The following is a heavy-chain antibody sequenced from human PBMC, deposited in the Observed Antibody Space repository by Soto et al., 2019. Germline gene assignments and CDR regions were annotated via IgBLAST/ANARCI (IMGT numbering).Heavy chain of an antibody. Sequence: ASVKVSWKAAGDSFPNSDLHWVRQAPGQGLEWVGVINPSVGTTTYAQRFQGRVNVASDTSTRTVYMELRSLRFDDTAVYYCARVRQDPYPPHATDVWGQATMVTLFS. CDR3: ARVRQDPYPPHATDV. D-gene: IGHD2-15*01. V-gene: IGHV1-46*01. CDR2: INPSVGTT. CDR1: GDSFPNSD. J-gene: IGHJ6*02.